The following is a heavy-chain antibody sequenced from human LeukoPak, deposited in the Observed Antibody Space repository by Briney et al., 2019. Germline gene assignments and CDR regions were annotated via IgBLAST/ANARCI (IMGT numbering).Heavy chain of an antibody. CDR1: GGTFSSYA. D-gene: IGHD2-2*01. V-gene: IGHV1-69*13. Sequence: SVKVSCKASGGTFSSYAVSWVRQAPGQGLEWMGGIIPIFGSTNYAQKFQGRVTITADDSTGTAYMELSSLTSGDTAVYYCARGGNCSITTCYAFWGQGTLVTVSS. CDR2: IIPIFGST. J-gene: IGHJ4*02. CDR3: ARGGNCSITTCYAF.